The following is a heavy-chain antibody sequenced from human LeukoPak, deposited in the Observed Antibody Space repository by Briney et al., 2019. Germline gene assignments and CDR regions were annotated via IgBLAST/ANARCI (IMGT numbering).Heavy chain of an antibody. Sequence: SETRSLTCTVSGGSISSYYWSWIRQPPGKGLEWIGYIYYSGSTNYNPSLKSRVTIPGDTSKTQYSPKLSSVTAAGPAVYYCARGWIQLWAPYYYYMDVWGKGNTVTVS. CDR2: IYYSGST. CDR1: GGSISSYY. J-gene: IGHJ6*03. V-gene: IGHV4-59*01. CDR3: ARGWIQLWAPYYYYMDV. D-gene: IGHD5-18*01.